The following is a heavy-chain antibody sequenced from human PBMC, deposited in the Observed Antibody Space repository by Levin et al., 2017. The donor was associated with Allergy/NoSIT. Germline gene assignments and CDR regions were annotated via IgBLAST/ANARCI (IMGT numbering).Heavy chain of an antibody. D-gene: IGHD3-10*01. V-gene: IGHV1-18*01. J-gene: IGHJ4*02. CDR3: VRDPVGSYFEY. CDR2: ISAYNGNT. Sequence: AASVKVSCKASGYTFTSYAFSWVRQAPGQGLEWMGWISAYNGNTNYAQKLQGRVSMTTDTSTSTAYMELRSLRSDDTAVYYCVRDPVGSYFEYWGQGTLVTVSS. CDR1: GYTFTSYA.